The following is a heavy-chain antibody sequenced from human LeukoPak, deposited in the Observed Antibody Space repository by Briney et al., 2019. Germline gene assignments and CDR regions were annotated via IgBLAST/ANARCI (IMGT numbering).Heavy chain of an antibody. V-gene: IGHV4-38-2*01. CDR1: GYSISSGYY. CDR2: IYHTGST. CDR3: ASGEGVVVAAGRE. J-gene: IGHJ4*02. D-gene: IGHD2-15*01. Sequence: SETLSLTCAVSGYSISSGYYWGWIRQPPGKGLEWIGSIYHTGSTPHNPSLKSRVTISVYTSKTQFSLKLSSVTAADTAVYYCASGEGVVVAAGREWGQGTLVTVSS.